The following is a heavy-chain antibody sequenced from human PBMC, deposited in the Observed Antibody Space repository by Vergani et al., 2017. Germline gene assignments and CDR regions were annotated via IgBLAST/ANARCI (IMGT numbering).Heavy chain of an antibody. Sequence: QVQLQESGPGLVKPSQTLSLTCTVSGGSISSGGYYWSWIRQHPGKGLEWIGYIYYSGSTYYNPSLKSRVTISVDTSKNQFSLKLSSVTAADSAVYYCARGVPSGVGATHFDYWGQGTLVTVSS. CDR2: IYYSGST. CDR1: GGSISSGGYY. CDR3: ARGVPSGVGATHFDY. V-gene: IGHV4-31*03. D-gene: IGHD1-26*01. J-gene: IGHJ4*02.